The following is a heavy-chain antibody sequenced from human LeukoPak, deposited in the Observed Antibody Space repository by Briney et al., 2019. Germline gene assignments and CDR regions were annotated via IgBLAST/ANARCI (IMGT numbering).Heavy chain of an antibody. CDR1: GGSFSGYY. Sequence: TTSETLSLTCAVYGGSFSGYYWSWIRQPPGKGLEWIGEINHSGSTNYNPSLKSRVTISVDTSKNQFSLKLSSVTAADTAVYYCASFGNAVTSSKGDYWGQGTLVTVSS. D-gene: IGHD4-17*01. V-gene: IGHV4-34*01. CDR3: ASFGNAVTSSKGDY. J-gene: IGHJ4*02. CDR2: INHSGST.